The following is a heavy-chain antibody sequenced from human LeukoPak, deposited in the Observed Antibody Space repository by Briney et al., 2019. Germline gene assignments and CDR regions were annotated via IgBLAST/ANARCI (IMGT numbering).Heavy chain of an antibody. Sequence: GGSLRLSCAASGFTFSAYEMNWVRQAPGKGLEWVSYISSSGRTIYYAASVKGRFTISRDNSKNTLYLQMNSLRTEDTAVYFCSASRPHYGDYYGLDVWGHGTTVTVSS. D-gene: IGHD4/OR15-4a*01. J-gene: IGHJ6*02. CDR1: GFTFSAYE. CDR3: SASRPHYGDYYGLDV. V-gene: IGHV3-48*03. CDR2: ISSSGRTI.